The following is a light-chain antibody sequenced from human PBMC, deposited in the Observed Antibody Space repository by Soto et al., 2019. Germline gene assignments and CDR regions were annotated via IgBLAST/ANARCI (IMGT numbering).Light chain of an antibody. J-gene: IGKJ5*01. CDR3: QQRSNWPIT. V-gene: IGKV3-11*01. CDR2: DAS. CDR1: QSVSKY. Sequence: EIVLTQSPATLSLSPGERATLSCSTSQSVSKYFAWYQQHPCRAPRLLIFDASSSATGIPARFIGSGSGTDFTLTISSVEPVECAIYYGQQRSNWPITFGKGTRVEIK.